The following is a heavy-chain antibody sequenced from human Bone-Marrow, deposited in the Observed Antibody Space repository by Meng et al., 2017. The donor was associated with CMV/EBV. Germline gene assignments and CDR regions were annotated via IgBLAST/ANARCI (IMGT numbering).Heavy chain of an antibody. CDR2: IKQDGSEK. CDR3: FPGYYTGWFY. Sequence: GGSLRLSCAASGFTFSRYWMSWVRQAPGKGLEWVANIKQDGSEKHYVDSVKGRFTISRDNAKNSLYLQMNSLRVEDTAVYYCFPGYYTGWFYLGQGTLVSVSS. CDR1: GFTFSRYW. V-gene: IGHV3-7*01. J-gene: IGHJ4*02. D-gene: IGHD6-19*01.